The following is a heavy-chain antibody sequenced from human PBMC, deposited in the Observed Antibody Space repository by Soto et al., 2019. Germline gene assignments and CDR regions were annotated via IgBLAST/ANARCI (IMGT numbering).Heavy chain of an antibody. J-gene: IGHJ6*02. CDR2: MNPNNGNT. CDR3: ARDLIVVVPAAIRYYYGMDV. V-gene: IGHV1-8*02. D-gene: IGHD2-2*02. CDR1: GYTFTSYG. Sequence: ASVKVSCKASGYTFTSYGISWVRQAPGQGLEWMGWMNPNNGNTGYAQKFQGRVTMTRDTSISTAYMEVSGLRYEDTAVYYCARDLIVVVPAAIRYYYGMDVWGQGTTVTVSS.